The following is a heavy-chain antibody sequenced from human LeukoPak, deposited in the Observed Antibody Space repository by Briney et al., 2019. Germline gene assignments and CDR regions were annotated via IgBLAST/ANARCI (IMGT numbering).Heavy chain of an antibody. CDR2: ISYRGTT. CDR3: ARDMGVWGTYPI. J-gene: IGHJ4*02. D-gene: IGHD3-16*02. Sequence: PSAPLSLTCTVSGDSISGSDYYWGWIRQPPRKGLEWIGAISYRGTTHYNPSLKNRVTISVDTSKNQVSLSLSSVTAADTAVYYCARDMGVWGTYPIWGQGTLVAVSS. CDR1: GDSISGSDYY. V-gene: IGHV4-39*07.